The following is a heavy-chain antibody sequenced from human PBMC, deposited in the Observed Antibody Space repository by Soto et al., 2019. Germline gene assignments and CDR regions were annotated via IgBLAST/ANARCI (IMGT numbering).Heavy chain of an antibody. V-gene: IGHV3-23*01. J-gene: IGHJ5*02. CDR3: AKDYHVDYLTTSGWFDP. CDR1: GFTFSSYA. Sequence: GGSLRLSCAASGFTFSSYAMSWVRQAPGKGLEWVSAISGSGGSTYYADSVKGRFTISRDNSKNTLYLQMNSLRAEDTAVYYCAKDYHVDYLTTSGWFDPWGQGTLVTVSS. D-gene: IGHD3-10*01. CDR2: ISGSGGST.